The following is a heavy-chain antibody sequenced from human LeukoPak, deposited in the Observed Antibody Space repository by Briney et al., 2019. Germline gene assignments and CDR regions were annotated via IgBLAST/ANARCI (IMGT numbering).Heavy chain of an antibody. D-gene: IGHD3-22*01. J-gene: IGHJ2*01. CDR2: IYPGDSDP. V-gene: IGHV5-51*01. Sequence: GESLKISCKGSGYRFNTYWIAWVRQMPGKGLEWMGIIYPGDSDPRYRPSFQGQVNISADKSISTAYRQWNSLKASDTAMYYCARVHDSSGYYWYFDLWGRGTLVTVSS. CDR1: GYRFNTYW. CDR3: ARVHDSSGYYWYFDL.